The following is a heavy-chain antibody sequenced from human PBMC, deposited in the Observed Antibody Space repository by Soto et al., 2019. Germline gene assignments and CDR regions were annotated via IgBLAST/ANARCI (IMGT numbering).Heavy chain of an antibody. CDR1: GFTFSSYG. Sequence: GGSLRLSCAASGFTFSSYGMHWVRQAPGKGLEWVAVIWYDGSNKYYADSVKGRFTISRDNSKNTLYLQMNSLRAEDTAVYYCARDWGGHDSSGYDSHFDYWGQGTLVTVSS. CDR2: IWYDGSNK. J-gene: IGHJ4*02. V-gene: IGHV3-33*01. D-gene: IGHD3-22*01. CDR3: ARDWGGHDSSGYDSHFDY.